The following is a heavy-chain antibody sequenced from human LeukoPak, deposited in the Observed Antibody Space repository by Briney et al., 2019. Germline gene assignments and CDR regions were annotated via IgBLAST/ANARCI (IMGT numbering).Heavy chain of an antibody. D-gene: IGHD3-22*01. Sequence: SETLSLTCTVSGGSISSGGYYWSWIRQPPGKGLEWIGYIYHSGSTYYNPSLKSRVTISVDRSKNQFSLKLSSVTAADTAVYYCASFHMLCYYDSSGYYSDYWGQGTLVTVSS. V-gene: IGHV4-30-2*01. CDR3: ASFHMLCYYDSSGYYSDY. CDR1: GGSISSGGYY. J-gene: IGHJ4*02. CDR2: IYHSGST.